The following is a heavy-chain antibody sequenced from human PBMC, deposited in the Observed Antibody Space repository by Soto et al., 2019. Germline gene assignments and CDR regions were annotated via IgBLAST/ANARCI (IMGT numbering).Heavy chain of an antibody. CDR1: GYSFTIYG. V-gene: IGHV1-18*04. Sequence: GASVNVSGKASGYSFTIYGISWVRQAPGQGLQWMGWISAYNGKTNYAQKVQGRVTMTTDTSTSTAYMELRSLRSDDTAVYYCARDNFQISIWQDYWGQGTLVTVSS. J-gene: IGHJ4*02. CDR2: ISAYNGKT. CDR3: ARDNFQISIWQDY. D-gene: IGHD1-20*01.